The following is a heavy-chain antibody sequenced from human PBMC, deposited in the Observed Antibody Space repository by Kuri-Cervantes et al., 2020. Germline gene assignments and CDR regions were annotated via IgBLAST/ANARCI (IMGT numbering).Heavy chain of an antibody. Sequence: ASVKVSCKASGYTFTSYGISWVRQATGQGLEWMGWMNPNSGNTGYAQKFQGRVTMTRNTSISTAYMELSSLRSEDTAVYYCARDGARDSSPHGYYYYYGMDVWGQGTTVTVSS. D-gene: IGHD3-22*01. CDR1: GYTFTSYG. CDR2: MNPNSGNT. CDR3: ARDGARDSSPHGYYYYYGMDV. J-gene: IGHJ6*02. V-gene: IGHV1-8*02.